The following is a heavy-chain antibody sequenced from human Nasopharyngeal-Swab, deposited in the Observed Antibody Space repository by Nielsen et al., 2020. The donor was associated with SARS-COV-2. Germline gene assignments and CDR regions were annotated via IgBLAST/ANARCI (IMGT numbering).Heavy chain of an antibody. CDR3: ARDGLDYDFWSAYFMDV. CDR2: ISSSSSYI. Sequence: GGSLRLSCEASGFTFNKYNFNWVRQAPGKGLEWVSSISSSSSYIYYADSVKGRFTISRDNAKNSFSLQMNSLRAEDTAVYYCARDGLDYDFWSAYFMDVWGQGTTVTVSS. V-gene: IGHV3-21*01. J-gene: IGHJ6*02. D-gene: IGHD3-3*01. CDR1: GFTFNKYN.